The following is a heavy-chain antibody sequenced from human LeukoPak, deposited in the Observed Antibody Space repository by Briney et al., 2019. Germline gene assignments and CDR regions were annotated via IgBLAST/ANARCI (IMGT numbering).Heavy chain of an antibody. V-gene: IGHV1-46*01. CDR1: GYTFTSYY. J-gene: IGHJ6*02. CDR2: INPSGGST. CDR3: AFGGKYCSGGSCYSQHHYYYYGMDV. Sequence: ASVKVTCTASGYTFTSYYMHWVRQAPGQGLEWMGIINPSGGSTSYAQKFQGRVTMTRDTSTSTAYMELRSLRSDDTAVDYCAFGGKYCSGGSCYSQHHYYYYGMDVWGQGTTVTVSS. D-gene: IGHD2-15*01.